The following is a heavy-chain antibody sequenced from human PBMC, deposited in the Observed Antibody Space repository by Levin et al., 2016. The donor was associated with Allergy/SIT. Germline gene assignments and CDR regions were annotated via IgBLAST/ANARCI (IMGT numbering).Heavy chain of an antibody. CDR3: AKGGSITTADY. V-gene: IGHV3-48*03. CDR2: ISSSGSTI. CDR1: GFTFSSYE. D-gene: IGHD3-22*01. J-gene: IGHJ4*02. Sequence: GGSLRLSCAASGFTFSSYEMNWVRQAPGKGLEWVSYISSSGSTIYYADSVKGRFTISRDNSKNTLYLQMNSLRAEDTAVYYCAKGGSITTADYWGQGTLVTVSS.